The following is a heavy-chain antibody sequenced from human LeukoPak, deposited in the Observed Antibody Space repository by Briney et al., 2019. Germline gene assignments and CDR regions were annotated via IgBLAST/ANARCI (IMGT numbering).Heavy chain of an antibody. D-gene: IGHD5-18*01. CDR2: IYYSGTT. CDR3: ARGTTDGYSYGRFDY. Sequence: PSQTLSLTCTDSGGSISSGGFYWSWIRQHPGKGLEWLGYIYYSGTTYYNPSLKSRVTFSVDTSKNQFSLKLNPVTAADTALYYCARGTTDGYSYGRFDYWGQGTLVTVSS. V-gene: IGHV4-31*03. J-gene: IGHJ4*02. CDR1: GGSISSGGFY.